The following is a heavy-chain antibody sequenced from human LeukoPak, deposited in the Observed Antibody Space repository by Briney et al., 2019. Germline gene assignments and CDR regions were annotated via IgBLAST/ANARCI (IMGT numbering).Heavy chain of an antibody. V-gene: IGHV1-69*05. CDR1: GGTFSSYA. J-gene: IGHJ4*02. CDR2: IIPIFGTA. D-gene: IGHD5-24*01. CDR3: ATSRDGYVNFDY. Sequence: GASVKVSCKASGGTFSSYAISWVRQAPGQGLEWMGGIIPIFGTANYAQKFQGRVTITTDESTSTAYMELSSLRSEDTAVYYCATSRDGYVNFDYWGQGTLVTVSS.